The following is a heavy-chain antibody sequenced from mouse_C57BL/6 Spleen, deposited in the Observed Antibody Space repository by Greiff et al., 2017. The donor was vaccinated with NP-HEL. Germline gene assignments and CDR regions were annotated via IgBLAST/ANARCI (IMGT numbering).Heavy chain of an antibody. CDR3: AIRGDHHRYYFDY. D-gene: IGHD3-3*01. Sequence: QVQLQQPGAELVKPGASVKVSCKASGYTFTSYWMHWVKQRPGQGLELIGRIHPSDSDTNYNQKFKGKATLTVDKSSSTAYMQLSSLTSEDSAVYYCAIRGDHHRYYFDYWGQGTTLTVSS. J-gene: IGHJ2*01. CDR1: GYTFTSYW. CDR2: IHPSDSDT. V-gene: IGHV1-74*01.